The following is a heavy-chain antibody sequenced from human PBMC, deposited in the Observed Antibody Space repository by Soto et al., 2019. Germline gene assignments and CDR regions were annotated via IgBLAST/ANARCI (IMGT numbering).Heavy chain of an antibody. D-gene: IGHD3-16*02. CDR3: ARDARSWGDYDYIWGSYRSNWFDP. V-gene: IGHV3-21*01. CDR1: GFTFSSYS. Sequence: EVQLVESGGGLVKPGGSLRLSCAASGFTFSSYSMNWVRQAPGKGLEWVSSISSSSSYIYYADSVKGRFTISRDNAKNSLYLQMNSLRAEDTAVYYCARDARSWGDYDYIWGSYRSNWFDPWGQGTLVTVSS. J-gene: IGHJ5*02. CDR2: ISSSSSYI.